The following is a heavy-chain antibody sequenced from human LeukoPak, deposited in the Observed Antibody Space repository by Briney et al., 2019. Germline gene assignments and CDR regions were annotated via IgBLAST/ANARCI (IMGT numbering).Heavy chain of an antibody. CDR2: IYYSGST. J-gene: IGHJ6*02. Sequence: SETLSLTCTVSGGSISSSSYYWGWIRQPPGKGLEWIGSIYYSGSTYYNPSLKSRVTISVDTSKNQFSQKLSSVTAADTAVYYCARHGTSRYYYYYYGMDVWGQGTTVTVSS. CDR1: GGSISSSSYY. D-gene: IGHD1-14*01. CDR3: ARHGTSRYYYYYYGMDV. V-gene: IGHV4-39*01.